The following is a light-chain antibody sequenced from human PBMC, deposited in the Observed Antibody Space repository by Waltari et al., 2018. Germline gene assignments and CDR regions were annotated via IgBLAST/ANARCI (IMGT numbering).Light chain of an antibody. CDR2: LGS. V-gene: IGKV2-28*01. CDR3: MQALHTPTT. Sequence: DIVMTQSPLSLSVTPGEPASISCRSSQSPLRSTGYTFLDWYLQKPGQPPQLLISLGSDRASGVPDRFSGSGTGTDFTLKISRVEAEDVGIYYCMQALHTPTTFGPGTKVDIK. J-gene: IGKJ3*01. CDR1: QSPLRSTGYTF.